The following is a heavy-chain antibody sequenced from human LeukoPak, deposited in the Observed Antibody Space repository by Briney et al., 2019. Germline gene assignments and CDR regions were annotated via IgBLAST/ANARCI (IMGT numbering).Heavy chain of an antibody. D-gene: IGHD6-19*01. CDR2: IRQDGSAK. J-gene: IGHJ4*02. CDR3: ARERLYSSGLDY. Sequence: GGSLRLSCAASGFSFSSHGMHWVRQAPGKGLEWVANIRQDGSAKYYLDSVKGRFTISRDNAKNSLYLQMNSLRAEDTAVYYCARERLYSSGLDYWGQGTLVTVSS. CDR1: GFSFSSHG. V-gene: IGHV3-7*01.